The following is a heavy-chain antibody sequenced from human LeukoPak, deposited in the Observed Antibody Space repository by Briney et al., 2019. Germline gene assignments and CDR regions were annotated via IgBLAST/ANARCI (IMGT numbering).Heavy chain of an antibody. CDR2: IQYDGSNN. Sequence: GGSLRLSCAASGFTFSGYGMHWVRQAPGKGLEWVAFIQYDGSNNYYAVSVKGRFTISRDNSKNTLYLQMNSLRPEDTAVYYCANDIVVVPAAGRPKNYWGQGTLVTVSS. D-gene: IGHD2-2*01. V-gene: IGHV3-30*02. CDR1: GFTFSGYG. CDR3: ANDIVVVPAAGRPKNY. J-gene: IGHJ4*02.